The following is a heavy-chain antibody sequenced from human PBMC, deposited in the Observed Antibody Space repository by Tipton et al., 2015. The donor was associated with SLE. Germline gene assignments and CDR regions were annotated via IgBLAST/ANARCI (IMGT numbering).Heavy chain of an antibody. J-gene: IGHJ4*02. CDR1: GGSFSGYY. V-gene: IGHV4-34*01. CDR3: ARQRRGQNYDFWSGSMGYFDY. CDR2: INHSGST. D-gene: IGHD3-3*01. Sequence: LRLSCAVYGGSFSGYYWSWIRQPPGKGLEWVGEINHSGSTNYNPSLKSRVTISVDTSKNQFSLKLSSVTAADTAVYYCARQRRGQNYDFWSGSMGYFDYWGQGTLVTVSS.